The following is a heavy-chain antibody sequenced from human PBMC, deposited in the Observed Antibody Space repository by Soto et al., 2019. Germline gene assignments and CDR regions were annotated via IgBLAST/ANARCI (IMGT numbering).Heavy chain of an antibody. Sequence: ASVKVSCKASGYTFTSYAMHWVRQAPGQRLEWIGWINAGNGNTKYSQKFQGRVTITRDTSASTAYMELSSLRSEDTAVYYCERDSYYYDSSGYWAPYYYYGMDVWGQGTTVTVSS. CDR2: INAGNGNT. D-gene: IGHD3-22*01. V-gene: IGHV1-3*01. CDR3: ERDSYYYDSSGYWAPYYYYGMDV. CDR1: GYTFTSYA. J-gene: IGHJ6*02.